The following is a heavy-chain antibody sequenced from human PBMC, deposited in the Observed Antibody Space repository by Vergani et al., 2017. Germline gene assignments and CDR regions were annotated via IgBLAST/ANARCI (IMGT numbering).Heavy chain of an antibody. CDR2: LSASDRRT. D-gene: IGHD3-22*01. J-gene: IGHJ4*02. CDR1: GFTFIMHA. CDR3: AGXQGTSAYYYGGFDY. V-gene: IGHV3-23*04. Sequence: VQLVESGGGVVQPGGSLTLSCAASGFTFIMHAMSWVRQAPGKGLEWVSTLSASDRRTHYADSVKGRFTISRDNSKNTLSLQMNSLTAEDTAIYYCAGXQGTSAYYYGGFDYWGQGILVTVSS.